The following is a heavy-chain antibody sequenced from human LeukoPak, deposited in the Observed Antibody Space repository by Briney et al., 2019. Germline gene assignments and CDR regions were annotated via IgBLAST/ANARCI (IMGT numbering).Heavy chain of an antibody. CDR3: ARNLGLRDDY. V-gene: IGHV3-74*01. Sequence: PGGSLRLSCAASGFTFSSYWMHWVRQAPGKGLVWISRINSDGSITSYADSVKGRFTISRDNAKNTLYLQMNSLRAEDMAIYYCARNLGLRDDYWGQGTLVTVSS. CDR2: INSDGSIT. J-gene: IGHJ4*02. CDR1: GFTFSSYW. D-gene: IGHD4-17*01.